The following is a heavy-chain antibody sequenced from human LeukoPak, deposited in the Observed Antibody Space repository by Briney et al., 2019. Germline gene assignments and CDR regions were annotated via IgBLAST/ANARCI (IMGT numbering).Heavy chain of an antibody. D-gene: IGHD2-15*01. CDR3: AKQLGYCSDGSCYFPY. J-gene: IGHJ4*02. V-gene: IGHV3-64*04. Sequence: GGSLRLSCSASGFTFKSYAMHWVRQAPGKGLEYVSSINTNGANTYYADSVRGRFTISRDNSKNTLYVQMNSLRAEDTAVYYCAKQLGYCSDGSCYFPYWGQGTLVTVSS. CDR2: INTNGANT. CDR1: GFTFKSYA.